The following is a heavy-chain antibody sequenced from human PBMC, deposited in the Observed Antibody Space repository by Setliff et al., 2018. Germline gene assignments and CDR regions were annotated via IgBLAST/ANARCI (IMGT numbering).Heavy chain of an antibody. J-gene: IGHJ5*02. CDR2: INPDSGET. V-gene: IGHV1-2*07. D-gene: IGHD1-1*01. CDR3: ARQLIGVTDGTFDP. CDR1: GYTFTDYF. Sequence: GASVKVSCKASGYTFTDYFLHWLRQAPGQGLEWMGWINPDSGETDYAHKFQGKIIMTRDTSVSTAYVDVMSDDTAVYYCARQLIGVTDGTFDPWGQGTLVTVSS.